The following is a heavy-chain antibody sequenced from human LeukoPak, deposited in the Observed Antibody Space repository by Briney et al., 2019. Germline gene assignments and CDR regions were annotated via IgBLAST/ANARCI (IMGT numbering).Heavy chain of an antibody. CDR2: IYSGGSA. J-gene: IGHJ4*02. CDR3: ARGQGYYFDY. CDR1: GLTVSSNY. Sequence: GGSLRLSCAASGLTVSSNYMSRVRQAPGKGLEWVSVIYSGGSANYADSVKGRFTISRDSSKNTLYLQVNSLRAEDTAVYYCARGQGYYFDYWGQGTLVTVSA. V-gene: IGHV3-53*01.